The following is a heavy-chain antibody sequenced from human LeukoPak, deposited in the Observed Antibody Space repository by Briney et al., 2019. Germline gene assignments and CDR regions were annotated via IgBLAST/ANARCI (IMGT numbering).Heavy chain of an antibody. V-gene: IGHV1-18*01. D-gene: IGHD2-8*01. CDR3: AREVFGYCTNGVCSPYGWFDP. Sequence: ASVKVSCKASGYTFTSYGISWVRQAPGQGLEWMGWISAYNGNTNYAQKLQGRVTMTTDTSTSTAYMELRSLRSDDTAVYYCAREVFGYCTNGVCSPYGWFDPWGQGTLVTVSS. CDR2: ISAYNGNT. CDR1: GYTFTSYG. J-gene: IGHJ5*02.